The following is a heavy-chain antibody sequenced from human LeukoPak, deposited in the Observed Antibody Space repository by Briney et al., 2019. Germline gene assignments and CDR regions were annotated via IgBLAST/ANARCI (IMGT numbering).Heavy chain of an antibody. CDR3: AKDAPRDYYDSSGYRPFDY. Sequence: GGSLRLSCAASGFTFSSYAMSWVRQAPGKGLERVSAISGSGGSTYYANSVKGRFTISRDNSKNTLYLQMNSLRAEDTAVYYCAKDAPRDYYDSSGYRPFDYWGQGTLVTVSS. CDR2: ISGSGGST. CDR1: GFTFSSYA. V-gene: IGHV3-23*01. J-gene: IGHJ4*02. D-gene: IGHD3-22*01.